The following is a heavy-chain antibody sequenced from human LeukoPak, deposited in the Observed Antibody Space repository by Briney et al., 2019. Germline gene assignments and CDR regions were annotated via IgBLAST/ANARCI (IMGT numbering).Heavy chain of an antibody. D-gene: IGHD3-10*01. CDR3: AREGSYYQRGAWFDP. Sequence: PSETLSLTCTVSGGSISSCYWSWIRQPPGKGLEWIGYIYYSGSTNYNPSLKSRVTISVDTSKNQFSLKLSSVTAADTAVYYCAREGSYYQRGAWFDPWGQGTLVTVSS. V-gene: IGHV4-59*12. J-gene: IGHJ5*02. CDR1: GGSISSCY. CDR2: IYYSGST.